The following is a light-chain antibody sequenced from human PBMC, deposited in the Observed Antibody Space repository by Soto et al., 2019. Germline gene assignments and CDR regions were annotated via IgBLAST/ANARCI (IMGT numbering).Light chain of an antibody. CDR2: AVD. CDR1: TSDVGGHNF. J-gene: IGLJ3*02. V-gene: IGLV2-14*01. CDR3: SSYTRSSIWV. Sequence: QSVLTQPASVSGSPGESITISCSGTTSDVGGHNFVSWFQQHPGKAPKMMIYAVDQRPSGVSIRFSGSKSGNTASLTISGLQTEDEADYYCSSYTRSSIWVFGGGTKLPS.